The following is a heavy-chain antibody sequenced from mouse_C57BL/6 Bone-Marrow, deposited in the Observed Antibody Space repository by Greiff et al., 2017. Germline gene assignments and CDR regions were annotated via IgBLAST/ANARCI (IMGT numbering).Heavy chain of an antibody. D-gene: IGHD2-3*01. J-gene: IGHJ4*01. V-gene: IGHV5-16*01. CDR2: INYDGSST. Sequence: EVKVEESEGGLVQPGSSMKLSCTASGFTFSDYYMAWVRQVPEKGLEWVANINYDGSSTYYLDSLKSRFIISRDNAKNILYLQMSSLKSEDTATYYCAREGGYFYYAMDYWGQGTSVTVSS. CDR1: GFTFSDYY. CDR3: AREGGYFYYAMDY.